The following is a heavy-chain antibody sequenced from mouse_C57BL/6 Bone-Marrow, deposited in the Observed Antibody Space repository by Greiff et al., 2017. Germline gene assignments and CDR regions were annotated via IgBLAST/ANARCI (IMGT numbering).Heavy chain of an antibody. D-gene: IGHD1-1*01. CDR1: GFTFSSYA. Sequence: EVKLVESGGGLVKPGGSLKLSCAASGFTFSSYAMSWVRQTPEKRLEWVATISDGGSYTYYPDNVKGRFTISRDNAKNNLYLQMSHLRSEDTAMYYCARDYYGGWGQGTLVTVSA. CDR3: ARDYYGG. V-gene: IGHV5-4*03. CDR2: ISDGGSYT. J-gene: IGHJ3*01.